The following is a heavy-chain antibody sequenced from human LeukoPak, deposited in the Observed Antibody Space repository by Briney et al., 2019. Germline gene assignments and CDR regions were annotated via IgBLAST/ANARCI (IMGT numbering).Heavy chain of an antibody. CDR3: ARTTEGGYSYGYFYYYYMDV. CDR1: GGSISSYY. J-gene: IGHJ6*03. CDR2: IHTSGRT. D-gene: IGHD5-18*01. V-gene: IGHV4-4*07. Sequence: SETLSLTCSVSGGSISSYYWSWIRQPAGKGLEWIGRIHTSGRTNYNPSLKSRVTISVDTSKNQFSLKLSSVTAADTAVYYCARTTEGGYSYGYFYYYYMDVWGKGTTVTISS.